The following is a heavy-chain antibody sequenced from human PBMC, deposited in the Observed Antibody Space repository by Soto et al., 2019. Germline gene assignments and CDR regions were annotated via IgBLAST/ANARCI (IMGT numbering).Heavy chain of an antibody. CDR2: VNPNSGGT. D-gene: IGHD2-21*02. CDR1: GYTFTSYY. CDR3: ARSGDYCGGDCLYYFDY. V-gene: IGHV1-2*04. Sequence: ASVKVSCKASGYTFTSYYMHWVRQAPGQGLEWMGWVNPNSGGTNYAQKFQGWVTMTRDTSISTAYMELSRLRSDDTAVYYCARSGDYCGGDCLYYFDYWGQGTLVTVSS. J-gene: IGHJ4*02.